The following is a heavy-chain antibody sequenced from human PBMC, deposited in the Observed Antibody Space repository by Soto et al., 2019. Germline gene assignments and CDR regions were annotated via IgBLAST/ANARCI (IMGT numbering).Heavy chain of an antibody. CDR3: ARENSGWYSFDF. D-gene: IGHD6-19*01. CDR2: INAGNGNA. J-gene: IGHJ4*02. CDR1: GYTFTSYT. Sequence: ASVKVSCKASGYTFTSYTIHWVRQAPGQRLEWMGWINAGNGNARYSQKFQGRVTMTRDTSASTTYMELSSLRSEDTAVFFCARENSGWYSFDFWGQGTLVTVSS. V-gene: IGHV1-3*01.